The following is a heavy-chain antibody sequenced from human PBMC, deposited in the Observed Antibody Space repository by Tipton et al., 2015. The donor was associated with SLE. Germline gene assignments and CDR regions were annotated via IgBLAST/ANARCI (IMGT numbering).Heavy chain of an antibody. CDR2: IYTSGST. CDR3: ARSWDAFDI. V-gene: IGHV4-61*09. CDR1: GGSTSSGTYY. Sequence: TLSLTCTVSGGSTSSGTYYWSWIRQPAGKRLEWIGHIYTSGSTNYNPSLNSRVTISVDASKNLFSQRLTSLTAADTAVYYCARSWDAFDIWGQGTMVIVSS. J-gene: IGHJ3*02.